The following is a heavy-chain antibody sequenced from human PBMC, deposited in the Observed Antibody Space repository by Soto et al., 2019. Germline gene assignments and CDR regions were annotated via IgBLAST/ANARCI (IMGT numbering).Heavy chain of an antibody. CDR1: GGSFSGYF. J-gene: IGHJ4*02. Sequence: SETLSLTCAVYGGSFSGYFWTWIRQPPGKGLEWIGYINHSGSTNYNPSLKSRVTISVDTSKNQFSLYLQMNSLRDEDTAVYYCARGTETSASCPDYWGQGTLVTVSS. CDR2: INHSGST. V-gene: IGHV4-34*01. CDR3: ARGTETSASCPDY. D-gene: IGHD2-2*01.